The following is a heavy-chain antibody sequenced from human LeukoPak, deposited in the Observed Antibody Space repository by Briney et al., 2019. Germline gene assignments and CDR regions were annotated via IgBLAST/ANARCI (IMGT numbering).Heavy chain of an antibody. CDR3: ARATRNGYDY. Sequence: GGSLRLSCAASGFTFRIYGMNWVRQAPGKGPEWVSYISSGSDTTYYADSAKGRFTMSRDNAKNSLFLQMNSLRAKDTAVYYCARATRNGYDYWGQGTLVAVSS. J-gene: IGHJ4*02. CDR1: GFTFRIYG. D-gene: IGHD5-24*01. V-gene: IGHV3-48*04. CDR2: ISSGSDTT.